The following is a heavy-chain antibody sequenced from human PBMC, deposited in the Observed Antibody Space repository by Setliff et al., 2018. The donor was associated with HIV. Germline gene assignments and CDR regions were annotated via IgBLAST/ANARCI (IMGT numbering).Heavy chain of an antibody. D-gene: IGHD6-19*01. V-gene: IGHV4-34*01. CDR3: ARRNSGWYDAFDI. CDR1: GGSFSGGS. J-gene: IGHJ3*02. CDR2: INHSGST. Sequence: SETLSLTCAVYGGSFSGGSWNWIRQPPGKGLEWIGEINHSGSTNYNPSLKSRVTISVDTSKNQFSLKLSSVTAADTAVYHCARRNSGWYDAFDIWGQGTMVTVSS.